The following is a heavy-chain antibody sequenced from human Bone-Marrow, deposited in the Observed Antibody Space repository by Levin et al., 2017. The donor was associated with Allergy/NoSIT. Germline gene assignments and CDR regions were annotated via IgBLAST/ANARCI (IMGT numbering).Heavy chain of an antibody. CDR3: GRGRAEQWVERREFYYGMDV. J-gene: IGHJ6*02. CDR2: INQGGST. V-gene: IGHV4-34*01. CDR1: GASISGYH. D-gene: IGHD6-19*01. Sequence: SETLSLTCAVSGASISGYHWNWIRQSPGKGLEWIGEINQGGSTNYNPSLKSRVIISMDTSKPHFSLILRSVTAADTAVYYCGRGRAEQWVERREFYYGMDVWGQGTTVTVSS.